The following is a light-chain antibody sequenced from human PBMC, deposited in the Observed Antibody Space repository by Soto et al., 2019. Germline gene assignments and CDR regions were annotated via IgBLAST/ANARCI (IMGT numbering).Light chain of an antibody. CDR1: SSDVGGYNF. CDR2: EVS. J-gene: IGLJ1*01. V-gene: IGLV2-8*01. Sequence: SALTQPPSASGSPGQAVTISCPGTSSDVGGYNFVSWYQQYPGKAPKLMIYEVSKRPSGVPDRFSGSKSGNTASLTVSGLQAEDEADYYCSSYAGSDNYVFGTGTKVTVL. CDR3: SSYAGSDNYV.